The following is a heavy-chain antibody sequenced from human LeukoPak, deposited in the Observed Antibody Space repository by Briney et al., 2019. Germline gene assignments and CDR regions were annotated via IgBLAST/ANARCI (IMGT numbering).Heavy chain of an antibody. J-gene: IGHJ4*02. CDR3: AIPPIAYGGVIYYFDY. D-gene: IGHD3-16*01. Sequence: GSLRLSCAASGFTFSSYAMSWVRQAPGKGLEWVSGVGGDSTYYAGSVKGRFAISRDNSKNTLYLQMNSLRAEDTAVYYCAIPPIAYGGVIYYFDYWGQGTLVTVSS. V-gene: IGHV3-23*01. CDR1: GFTFSSYA. CDR2: VGGDST.